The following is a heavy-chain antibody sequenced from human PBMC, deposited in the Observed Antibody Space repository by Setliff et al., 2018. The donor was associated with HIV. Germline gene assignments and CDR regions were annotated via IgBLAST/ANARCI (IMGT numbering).Heavy chain of an antibody. V-gene: IGHV4-61*05. CDR3: ARVLYGGGSWPFDY. CDR2: INTSGST. D-gene: IGHD3-10*01. CDR1: GGSISSSSYY. Sequence: SETLSLTCTVSGGSISSSSYYWGWIRQPPGKGLEWIGYINTSGSTKYNPSLKSRLTMSVDSSGNQFSLNLNSVTAADTAVYYCARVLYGGGSWPFDYWGQGTLVTVSS. J-gene: IGHJ4*02.